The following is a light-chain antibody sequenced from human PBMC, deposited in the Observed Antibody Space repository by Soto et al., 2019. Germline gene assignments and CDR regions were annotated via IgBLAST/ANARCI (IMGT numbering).Light chain of an antibody. CDR1: SSDVGGYNY. J-gene: IGLJ1*01. CDR3: SSYTTSNTRQVV. Sequence: QSARTRVAYGSRSPGQSIPITKNGTSSDVGGYNYVSWYQQHPGKAPKFMIYDVSNRPSGVSNRLSGSKSGNTASLTISGLQAEDEADYYCSSYTTSNTRQVVFGTGTKVTVL. CDR2: DVS. V-gene: IGLV2-14*01.